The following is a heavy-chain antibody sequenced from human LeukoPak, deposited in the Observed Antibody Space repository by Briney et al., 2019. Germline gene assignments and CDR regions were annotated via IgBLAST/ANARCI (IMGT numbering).Heavy chain of an antibody. D-gene: IGHD5-18*01. CDR2: IIPIFGTA. CDR3: ARATAMVISSDYYYYMDV. Sequence: GASVKVSCKASGGTFSSYAISWVRQAPGQGLEWMGGIIPIFGTANYAQKFQGRVTITADESTSTAYMELSSLRSEDTAVYYCARATAMVISSDYYYYMDVWGKGTTVTVSS. J-gene: IGHJ6*03. V-gene: IGHV1-69*13. CDR1: GGTFSSYA.